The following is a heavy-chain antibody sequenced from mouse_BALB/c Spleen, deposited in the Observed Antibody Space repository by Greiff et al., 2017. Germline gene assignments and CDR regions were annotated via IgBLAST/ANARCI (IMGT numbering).Heavy chain of an antibody. CDR1: GYTFTSYW. CDR3: TIITTAGDY. Sequence: EVQLVESGAELAKPGASVKMSCKASGYTFTSYWMHWVKQRPGQGLEWIGAIYPGNSDTSYNQKFKGKAKLTAVTSASTAYMERSSLTNEDSAFYYCTIITTAGDYWGQGTTLTVSS. V-gene: IGHV1-5*01. D-gene: IGHD1-2*01. CDR2: IYPGNSDT. J-gene: IGHJ2*01.